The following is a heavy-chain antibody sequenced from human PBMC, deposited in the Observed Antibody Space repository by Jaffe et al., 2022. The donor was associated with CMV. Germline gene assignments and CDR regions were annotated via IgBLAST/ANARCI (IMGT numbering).Heavy chain of an antibody. J-gene: IGHJ3*02. V-gene: IGHV3-15*01. CDR2: IKSKTYGETT. Sequence: EVQLVESGGGLVKPGGSLTLSCAASGLIFSDAWMSWVRQAPGKGLEWVGRIKSKTYGETTDYAAPVKGRVTISRDDSKNTLYLQMNSLKNEDTAVYYCTTGTVFDMWGQGTTVTVSS. CDR1: GLIFSDAW. CDR3: TTGTVFDM.